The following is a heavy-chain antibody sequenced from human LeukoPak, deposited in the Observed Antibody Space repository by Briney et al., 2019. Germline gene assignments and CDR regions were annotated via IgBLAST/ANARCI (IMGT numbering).Heavy chain of an antibody. CDR1: GGTFSSYA. J-gene: IGHJ4*02. D-gene: IGHD4-17*01. V-gene: IGHV1-69*01. CDR2: IIPIFGTT. Sequence: SVKVSCKASGGTFSSYAISWVRQAPGQGLEWMGGIIPIFGTTNYAQKFQGRVTITADESTSTAYMELSSLKSEDTAVYYCARVVDDYDFDYWGQGTLVTVSS. CDR3: ARVVDDYDFDY.